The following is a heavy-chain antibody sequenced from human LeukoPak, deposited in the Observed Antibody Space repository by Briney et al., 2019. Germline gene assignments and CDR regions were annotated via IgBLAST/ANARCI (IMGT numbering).Heavy chain of an antibody. CDR1: GYTFTSYD. Sequence: VASVTVSCKASGYTFTSYDINWVRQATGQGLEWMGWMNPNSGNTGYAQKFQGRVTMTRDMSTSTVYMELSSLRSEDTAVYYCAREGAHYYDSSGYRPPDAFDIWGQGTMVTVSS. J-gene: IGHJ3*02. V-gene: IGHV1-8*01. D-gene: IGHD3-22*01. CDR3: AREGAHYYDSSGYRPPDAFDI. CDR2: MNPNSGNT.